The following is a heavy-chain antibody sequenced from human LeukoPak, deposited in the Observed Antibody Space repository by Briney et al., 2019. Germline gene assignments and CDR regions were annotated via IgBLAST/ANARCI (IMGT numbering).Heavy chain of an antibody. Sequence: GGSLRLSCAASGFTFSSYYMNWVRQAPGKGLEWVSSVSGGSSDIHYADSVKGRFTISRDNAKNSLYLQMNSLRAEDTAVYYCARDLIRGSYWGGGDYWGQGTLVTVSS. V-gene: IGHV3-21*01. D-gene: IGHD1-26*01. CDR2: VSGGSSDI. J-gene: IGHJ4*02. CDR1: GFTFSSYY. CDR3: ARDLIRGSYWGGGDY.